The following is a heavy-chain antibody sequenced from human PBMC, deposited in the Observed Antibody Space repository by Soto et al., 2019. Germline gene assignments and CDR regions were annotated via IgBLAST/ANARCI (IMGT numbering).Heavy chain of an antibody. V-gene: IGHV3-30*18. J-gene: IGHJ4*02. CDR3: AKDPGYCTNGLCYITAPDY. CDR2: ISYDGSNK. Sequence: PGGSLRLSCAASGFTFSSYGMHWVRQAPGKGLEWVAVISYDGSNKYYADSVKGRFTISRDNSKNTLYLQMNSLRAEDTAVYYCAKDPGYCTNGLCYITAPDYWGQGTLVTLSS. D-gene: IGHD2-8*01. CDR1: GFTFSSYG.